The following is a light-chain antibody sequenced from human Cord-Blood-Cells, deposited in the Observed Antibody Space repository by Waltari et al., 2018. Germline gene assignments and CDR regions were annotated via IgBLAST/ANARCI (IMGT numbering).Light chain of an antibody. V-gene: IGLV2-8*01. CDR2: EVI. J-gene: IGLJ2*01. Sequence: QSALTQPPSASGSPGQSVTISCTGTSSDVGGYNYVSWYQQHPGKAPKLMIYEVIRRPAGGPHRFSGSKAGNTASLTVSGLGAEDEADYYCSSYAGSNNWVFGGGTELTVL. CDR3: SSYAGSNNWV. CDR1: SSDVGGYNY.